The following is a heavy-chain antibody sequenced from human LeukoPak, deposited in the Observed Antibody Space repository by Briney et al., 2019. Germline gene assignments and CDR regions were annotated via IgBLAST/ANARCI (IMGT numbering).Heavy chain of an antibody. CDR1: GFTFSAYA. D-gene: IGHD4-17*01. CDR3: ARDPNGDYIGAFDM. V-gene: IGHV3-23*01. CDR2: IRGGGGSA. J-gene: IGHJ3*02. Sequence: GGSLRLPCTASGFTFSAYAMMWVRQAPGKGPEWVSAIRGGGGSAFYADSVKGRFTISRDNSKYTLFLQMNSLRAEDTAVYYCARDPNGDYIGAFDMWGPGTMVNVSS.